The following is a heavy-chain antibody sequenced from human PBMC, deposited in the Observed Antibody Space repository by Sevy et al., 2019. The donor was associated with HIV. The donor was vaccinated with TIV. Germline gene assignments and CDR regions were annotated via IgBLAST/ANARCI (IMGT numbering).Heavy chain of an antibody. J-gene: IGHJ4*02. D-gene: IGHD2-21*02. CDR2: ISHDERYK. Sequence: GGSLRLSCVASGFTFTNYNMNWVRQAPGKGLDWVAVISHDERYKNYAESVKVRFTISRDNFKNTLFLQMDSLRPEDTAVYFCARLVSCGGDCYYLDSWGQGALVTVSS. CDR3: ARLVSCGGDCYYLDS. V-gene: IGHV3-30*03. CDR1: GFTFTNYN.